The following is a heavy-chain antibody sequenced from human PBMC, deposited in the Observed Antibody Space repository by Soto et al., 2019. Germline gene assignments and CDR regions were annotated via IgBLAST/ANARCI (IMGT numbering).Heavy chain of an antibody. J-gene: IGHJ6*02. CDR2: TLPFLGSS. V-gene: IGHV1-69*01. CDR3: ARGGKFHSEDLWEASYSHGLDV. D-gene: IGHD1-26*01. CDR1: GGTFKKFA. Sequence: VQLVQSGPEVKKPGSSVKVSCEASGGTFKKFAISWVRQAPGQGLEWMGGTLPFLGSSKYPQKFQGRVTIAADESATTTYMELTGLTSEDTAVYYCARGGKFHSEDLWEASYSHGLDVWGQGTTVTVSS.